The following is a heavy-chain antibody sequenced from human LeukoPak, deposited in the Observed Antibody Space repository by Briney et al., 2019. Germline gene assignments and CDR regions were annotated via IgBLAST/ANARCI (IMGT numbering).Heavy chain of an antibody. J-gene: IGHJ4*02. D-gene: IGHD6-13*01. Sequence: PGGSLRLSCAASGFTFSSYGMHWVRQAPGKGLEWVAFIRYNGSNKYYADSVKGRFTISRDNSKNTLYLQMNSLRAEDTAVYYCAKEFTAAGTLFDYWGQGTLVTVSS. V-gene: IGHV3-30*02. CDR1: GFTFSSYG. CDR3: AKEFTAAGTLFDY. CDR2: IRYNGSNK.